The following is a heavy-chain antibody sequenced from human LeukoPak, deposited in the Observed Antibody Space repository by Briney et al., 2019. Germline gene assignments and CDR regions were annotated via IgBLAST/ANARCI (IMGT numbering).Heavy chain of an antibody. V-gene: IGHV4-39*01. CDR2: ICYSGNT. J-gene: IGHJ3*01. CDR3: ARLFSSSWYRGAFDL. CDR1: GGSISSSSYY. D-gene: IGHD6-13*01. Sequence: SETLSLTCTVSGGSISSSSYYWGWIRQPPGKGLEWIGSICYSGNTYYNPSLKSRVTISVDTSKNQFSLKLSSVTAAGTAVYYCARLFSSSWYRGAFDLWGQGTMVTVSS.